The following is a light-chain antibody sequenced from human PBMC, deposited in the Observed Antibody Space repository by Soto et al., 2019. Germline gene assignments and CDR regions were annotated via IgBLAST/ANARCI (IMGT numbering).Light chain of an antibody. CDR1: RSNIGAGYD. Sequence: QSVLTQPPSVSGAPGQRVTISCTGSRSNIGAGYDVHWYQQLPGTAPKLLIYANSNRPSGVPDRFSGSKSGTSASLAITGLQAEDEADYYCQSYDSSLSPYVFGTGTKVTVL. CDR2: ANS. CDR3: QSYDSSLSPYV. V-gene: IGLV1-40*01. J-gene: IGLJ1*01.